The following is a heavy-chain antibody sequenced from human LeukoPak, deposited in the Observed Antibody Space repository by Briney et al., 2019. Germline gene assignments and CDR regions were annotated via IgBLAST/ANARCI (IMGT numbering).Heavy chain of an antibody. CDR3: ARGYYDLLTGFHRPPDY. CDR1: GYTFTSYA. D-gene: IGHD3-9*01. J-gene: IGHJ4*02. Sequence: GASVKVSCKASGYTFTSYAMNWVRQAPGQGLEWMGWINTNTGIPRYAQGFTGRVVFSLDASVSTAYLQIRSLKAEDTAVYYCARGYYDLLTGFHRPPDYWGQGTLVTVSS. V-gene: IGHV7-4-1*02. CDR2: INTNTGIP.